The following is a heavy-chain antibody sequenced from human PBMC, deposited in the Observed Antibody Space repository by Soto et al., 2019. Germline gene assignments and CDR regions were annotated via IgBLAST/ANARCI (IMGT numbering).Heavy chain of an antibody. J-gene: IGHJ4*02. V-gene: IGHV3-23*01. CDR3: RRGGPPNFDY. CDR1: GFTFSSYA. Sequence: EVQLLESGGGLVQPGGSLRLSCAASGFTFSSYAMSWVRQAPGKGLEWVSAISGSGGSTYYADSVKGRFTISRDNSKNTLYLQMTSLRAEETAVYYCRRGGPPNFDYWGQGTLVTVSS. D-gene: IGHD3-16*01. CDR2: ISGSGGST.